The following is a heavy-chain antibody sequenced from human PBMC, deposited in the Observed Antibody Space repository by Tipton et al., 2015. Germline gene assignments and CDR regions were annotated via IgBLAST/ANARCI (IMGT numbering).Heavy chain of an antibody. CDR3: AAITLRWQIRGSFDY. CDR1: GFTFSSYA. Sequence: VQLVQSGGGLVQPGGSLRLSCAASGFTFSSYAMSWVRQAPGKGLEWVSGIIASGDSTYYADSVKGRFTISRDNSKNTLYLQINSLRADDTAVYYCAAITLRWQIRGSFDYWGQGALVTVSS. CDR2: IIASGDST. J-gene: IGHJ4*02. D-gene: IGHD1-14*01. V-gene: IGHV3-23*04.